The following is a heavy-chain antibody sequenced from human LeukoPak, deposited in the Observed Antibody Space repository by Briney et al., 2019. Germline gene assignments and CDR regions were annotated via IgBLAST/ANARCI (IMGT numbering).Heavy chain of an antibody. Sequence: SETLSLTCAVYGGSFSGYYWSWIRQPPGKGLEWIGEINHSGSTNYNPSLKSRVTISVDTSKNQFSLKLSSVTAADTAVYYCARYYSSGLSYWGQGTLVTVSS. CDR2: INHSGST. J-gene: IGHJ4*02. D-gene: IGHD6-19*01. V-gene: IGHV4-34*01. CDR3: ARYYSSGLSY. CDR1: GGSFSGYY.